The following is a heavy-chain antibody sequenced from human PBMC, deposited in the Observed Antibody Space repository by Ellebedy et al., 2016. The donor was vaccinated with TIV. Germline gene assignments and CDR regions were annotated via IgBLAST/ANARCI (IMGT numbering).Heavy chain of an antibody. J-gene: IGHJ4*02. CDR1: GFSFSNAW. CDR3: TTAFDHVAVIDPKNYFDY. Sequence: GGSLRLSXAASGFSFSNAWMNWVRQAPGKGLEWVGRIKSKTDGATTDYAAPVKGRFTISRDDSKNTVYLQMNSLKTEDTAVYYCTTAFDHVAVIDPKNYFDYWGQGTLVTVSS. CDR2: IKSKTDGATT. D-gene: IGHD3-9*01. V-gene: IGHV3-15*01.